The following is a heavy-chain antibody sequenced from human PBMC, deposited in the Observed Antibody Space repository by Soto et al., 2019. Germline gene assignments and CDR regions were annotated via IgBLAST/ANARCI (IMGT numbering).Heavy chain of an antibody. CDR3: ARDASAYDGGWYPRGFDP. V-gene: IGHV3-33*01. D-gene: IGHD6-19*01. J-gene: IGHJ5*02. CDR1: GVSCGGYG. CDR2: IWCDGSNK. Sequence: RRLAGAGSGVSCGGYGRRCGRQAPGKGLEWVAIIWCDGSNKYYADSVKGRFTISRDDSKNTLYLQMNSLRVEDTAVYFCARDASAYDGGWYPRGFDPWGQGPLVTVSS.